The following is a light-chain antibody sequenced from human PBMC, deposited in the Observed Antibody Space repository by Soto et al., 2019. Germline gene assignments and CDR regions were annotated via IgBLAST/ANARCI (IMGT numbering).Light chain of an antibody. CDR2: DVS. Sequence: QSVLNQPASVSGSPGQSITISCTGTSSDVGGYNYVSWYQQHPGKAPKLMIYDVSNRPSGVSNRFSGSKSGNTASLTISGLQAEDEADYYCSSYTSSSTYVFGTGIKVTVL. CDR3: SSYTSSSTYV. V-gene: IGLV2-14*01. CDR1: SSDVGGYNY. J-gene: IGLJ1*01.